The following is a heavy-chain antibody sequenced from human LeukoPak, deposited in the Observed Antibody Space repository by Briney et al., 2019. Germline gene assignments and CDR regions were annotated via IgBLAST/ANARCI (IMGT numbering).Heavy chain of an antibody. J-gene: IGHJ4*02. CDR2: IYTSGST. V-gene: IGHV4-4*07. D-gene: IGHD6-19*01. CDR3: AREQQWLGPFDY. CDR1: GGSISSYY. Sequence: SETLSLTCTVSGGSISSYYWSWIRQPAGKGLEWIGRIYTSGSTNYNPSLKSRVTMSVDTSKSQFSLRLTSVTAADTAVYYCAREQQWLGPFDYWGQGTLVTV.